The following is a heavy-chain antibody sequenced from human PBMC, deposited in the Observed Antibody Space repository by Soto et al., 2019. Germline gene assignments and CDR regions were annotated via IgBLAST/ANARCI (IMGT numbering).Heavy chain of an antibody. Sequence: PSETLSLTCAVSGGSISSSNWWSWVRQPPGKGLEWIGEIYHSGSTNYNPSLKSRVTISVDKSKNQFSLKLSSVTAADTAVYYCARAHIVATADNWFDPWGQGTLVTVSS. J-gene: IGHJ5*02. CDR1: GGSISSSNW. D-gene: IGHD5-12*01. V-gene: IGHV4-4*02. CDR2: IYHSGST. CDR3: ARAHIVATADNWFDP.